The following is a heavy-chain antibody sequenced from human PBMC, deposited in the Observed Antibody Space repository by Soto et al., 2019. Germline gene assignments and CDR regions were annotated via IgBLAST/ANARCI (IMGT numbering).Heavy chain of an antibody. CDR3: ARGPYGDYGARYYGMDV. D-gene: IGHD4-17*01. CDR2: IIPIFGTA. Sequence: QVQLVQSGAEVKKPGSSVKVSCKASGGTFSSYAISWVRQAPGQGLEWMGGIIPIFGTANYAQKFQGRVMITADESTSTAYMELSSLRSEDTAVYYCARGPYGDYGARYYGMDVWGQGTTVTVSS. J-gene: IGHJ6*02. CDR1: GGTFSSYA. V-gene: IGHV1-69*12.